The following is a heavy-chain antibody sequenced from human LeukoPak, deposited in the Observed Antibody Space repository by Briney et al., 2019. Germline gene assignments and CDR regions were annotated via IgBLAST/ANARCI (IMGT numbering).Heavy chain of an antibody. J-gene: IGHJ3*01. CDR1: GVPISSYY. D-gene: IGHD6-13*01. CDR2: INYRGST. CDR3: ARALQPGVYAFDL. V-gene: IGHV4-59*01. Sequence: SETLSLTCTVSGVPISSYYWTWIRQPPGEGLEWIGYINYRGSTNYNPSLKSRVTISLDTSKNQFSLKLSSVTAADTAVYYCARALQPGVYAFDLWGQGTMVTVSS.